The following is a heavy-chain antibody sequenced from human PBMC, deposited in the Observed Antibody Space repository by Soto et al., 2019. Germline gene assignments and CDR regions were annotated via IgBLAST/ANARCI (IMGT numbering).Heavy chain of an antibody. J-gene: IGHJ6*02. CDR3: AYLPCSGGSCYWFSFSGMDV. CDR1: GFSLSTSGVG. V-gene: IGHV2-5*02. D-gene: IGHD2-15*01. CDR2: IYWDDDK. Sequence: QITLKESGPTLVKPTQTLTLTCTFSGFSLSTSGVGVAWIRQPPGKALEGLALIYWDDDKRYRPSLESRLTITKDTPNNQVVLTTTTMPTTDTATHYWAYLPCSGGSCYWFSFSGMDVWGQGTTVTVSS.